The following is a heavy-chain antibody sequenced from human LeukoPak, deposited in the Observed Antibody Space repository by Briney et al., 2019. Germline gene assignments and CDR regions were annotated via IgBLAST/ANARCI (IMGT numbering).Heavy chain of an antibody. J-gene: IGHJ4*02. CDR3: TRAYGSGSYHPSFDY. V-gene: IGHV3-73*01. D-gene: IGHD3-10*01. Sequence: GGSLRLSCAASGFTFSSYAMGWVRQASGKGLEWVGRIRSKANSYVTAYAASVKGRFTISRDDSKNTAYLQMNSLKTEDTAVYYCTRAYGSGSYHPSFDYWGQGTLVTVSS. CDR2: IRSKANSYVT. CDR1: GFTFSSYA.